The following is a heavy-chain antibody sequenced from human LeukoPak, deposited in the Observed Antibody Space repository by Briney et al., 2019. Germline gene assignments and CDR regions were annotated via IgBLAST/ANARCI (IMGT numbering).Heavy chain of an antibody. Sequence: SETLSLTCAVYGGSFSGYYWSWIRQPPGKGLEWSGEINHSGRTNYNPSLKSRVTISVDTSKSQFSVKLSSVTAADTAVYYCASLGTNRDFDYWGQGTLVTVPS. V-gene: IGHV4-34*01. CDR1: GGSFSGYY. CDR2: INHSGRT. CDR3: ASLGTNRDFDY. D-gene: IGHD1/OR15-1a*01. J-gene: IGHJ4*02.